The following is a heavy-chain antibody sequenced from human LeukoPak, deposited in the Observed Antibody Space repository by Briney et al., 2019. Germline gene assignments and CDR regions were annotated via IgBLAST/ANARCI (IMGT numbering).Heavy chain of an antibody. CDR1: GGTFSSYT. V-gene: IGHV1-69*02. CDR2: IIPILGIA. Sequence: SVKVSCKASGGTFSSYTISWVRQAPGQGLEWMGRIIPILGIANYAQKFQGRVTITADKSTSTAYMELSSLRSEDTAVYSCARVRGDSNSPFDYWGQGTLVTVSS. CDR3: ARVRGDSNSPFDY. D-gene: IGHD6-6*01. J-gene: IGHJ4*02.